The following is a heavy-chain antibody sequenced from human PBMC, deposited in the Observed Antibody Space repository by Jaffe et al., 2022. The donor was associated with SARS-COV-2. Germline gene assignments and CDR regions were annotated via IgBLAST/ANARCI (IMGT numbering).Heavy chain of an antibody. V-gene: IGHV3-48*02. D-gene: IGHD1-7*01. CDR2: ISSSSSTI. CDR3: ARDSPRYNWNYVDFDY. Sequence: EVQLVESGGGLVQPGGSLRLSCAASGFTFSSYSMNWVRQAPGKGLEWVSYISSSSSTIYYADSVKGRFTISRDNAKNSLYLQMNSLRDEDTAVYYCARDSPRYNWNYVDFDYWGQGTLVTVSS. J-gene: IGHJ4*02. CDR1: GFTFSSYS.